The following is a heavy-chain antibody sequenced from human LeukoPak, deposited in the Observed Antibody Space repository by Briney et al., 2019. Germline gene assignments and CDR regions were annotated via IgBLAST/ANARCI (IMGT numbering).Heavy chain of an antibody. CDR2: ILNDGGST. V-gene: IGHV3-74*01. Sequence: GGSLRLSCAASGFTFNRYWMHWVRQAPGEGPVWVAHILNDGGSTSYADSVKGRFTISRDNAKNTLYLQMNSLRAEDTAVYYHYTANLWGQGTLVMVS. J-gene: IGHJ4*02. CDR3: YTANL. D-gene: IGHD3-3*01. CDR1: GFTFNRYW.